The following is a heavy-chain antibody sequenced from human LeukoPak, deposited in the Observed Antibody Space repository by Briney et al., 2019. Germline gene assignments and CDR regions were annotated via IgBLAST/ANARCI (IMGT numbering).Heavy chain of an antibody. J-gene: IGHJ4*02. CDR2: IYTSGST. CDR3: AREVTLTGYSSSWYVYYFDY. Sequence: PSETLSLTCTVSGGSISSYYWSWIRQPAGKGLEWIGRIYTSGSTNYNPSLKSRVTMSVDTSKNQFSLKLSSVTAADTAVYYCAREVTLTGYSSSWYVYYFDYWGQGTLVTVSS. CDR1: GGSISSYY. V-gene: IGHV4-4*07. D-gene: IGHD6-13*01.